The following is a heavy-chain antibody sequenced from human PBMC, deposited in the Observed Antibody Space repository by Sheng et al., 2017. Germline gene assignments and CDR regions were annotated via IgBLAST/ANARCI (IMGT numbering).Heavy chain of an antibody. J-gene: IGHJ2*01. D-gene: IGHD6-13*01. Sequence: EEQLVDSGGGLVQPGGSLRLSCAASGFTFSGYWMAWVRQVPGKGLEWVANINEDGRDIYYVDSVKGRFTISRDNAKDSLYLQMNTLRAEDTAVYYCARDPGIAAAGTVGHFDLWGRGTLVIVSS. V-gene: IGHV3-7*01. CDR2: INEDGRDI. CDR1: GFTFSGYW. CDR3: ARDPGIAAAGTVGHFDL.